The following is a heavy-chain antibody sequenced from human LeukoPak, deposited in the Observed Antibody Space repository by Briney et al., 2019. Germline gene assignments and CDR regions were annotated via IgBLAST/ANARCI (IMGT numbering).Heavy chain of an antibody. Sequence: ASVKVSCKASGYTFTGYYMHWVRQAPGQGLEWMGWINPNSGNTGYAQKFQGRVTMTRNTSISTAYMELSSLRSEDTAVYYCARGPRYPLFDYWGQGTLVTVSS. V-gene: IGHV1-8*02. CDR1: GYTFTGYY. J-gene: IGHJ4*02. CDR3: ARGPRYPLFDY. CDR2: INPNSGNT. D-gene: IGHD3-16*02.